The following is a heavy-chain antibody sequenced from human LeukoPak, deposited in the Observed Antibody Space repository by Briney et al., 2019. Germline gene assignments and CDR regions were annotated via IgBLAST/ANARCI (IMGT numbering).Heavy chain of an antibody. CDR1: GGSISSYY. CDR2: IYYSGST. V-gene: IGHV4-59*01. CDR3: ARIRITMVRGSTRGAFDI. Sequence: SETLSLTCTVSGGSISSYYWSWIRQPPGKGLEWIGYIYYSGSTNYNPSLKSRVTISVDTSKNQFSLKLSSVTAADTAVYYCARIRITMVRGSTRGAFDIWGQGTMVTVSS. J-gene: IGHJ3*02. D-gene: IGHD3-10*01.